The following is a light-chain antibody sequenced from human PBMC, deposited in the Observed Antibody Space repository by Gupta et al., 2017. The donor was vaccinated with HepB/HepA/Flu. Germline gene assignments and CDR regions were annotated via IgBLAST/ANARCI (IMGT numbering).Light chain of an antibody. Sequence: EIVLTQSPCTLSLSPGDRATLSCRASQNIRGAYLAWYQQKPGQPPRLLISGRSRRDTGFPDRFSGGGSGTDFTLTISRLEPEDFAVYYCQRRYGAFLTFGHGTKVEFK. CDR3: QRRYGAFLT. CDR1: QNIRGAY. V-gene: IGKV3-20*01. J-gene: IGKJ3*01. CDR2: GRS.